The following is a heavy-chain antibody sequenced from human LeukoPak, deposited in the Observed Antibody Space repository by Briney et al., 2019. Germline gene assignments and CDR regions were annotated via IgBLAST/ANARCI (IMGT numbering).Heavy chain of an antibody. J-gene: IGHJ5*02. CDR3: ARALSTAAADNWFDP. CDR2: IYYSGST. CDR1: GGSISSGDYY. V-gene: IGHV4-30-4*01. Sequence: SETLSLTCTVSGGSISSGDYYWSWIRQPPGKGLEWIGYIYYSGSTYYNPSLKSRVTISVDTSKNQFSLKLSSVTAADTAVYYCARALSTAAADNWFDPWGQGTLVTVSS. D-gene: IGHD6-13*01.